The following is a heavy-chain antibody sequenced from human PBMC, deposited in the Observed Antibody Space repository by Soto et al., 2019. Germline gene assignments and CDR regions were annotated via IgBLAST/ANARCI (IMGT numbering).Heavy chain of an antibody. Sequence: HPGGSLRLSCAASGFTFSSYAMSWVRQAPGKGLEWVSAISGSGGSTYYADSVKGRFTISRDNSKNTLYLQMNSLRAEDTAVYYCAKLITIFGVVMSWGQGTTVTVSS. CDR1: GFTFSSYA. V-gene: IGHV3-23*01. J-gene: IGHJ6*02. D-gene: IGHD3-3*01. CDR2: ISGSGGST. CDR3: AKLITIFGVVMS.